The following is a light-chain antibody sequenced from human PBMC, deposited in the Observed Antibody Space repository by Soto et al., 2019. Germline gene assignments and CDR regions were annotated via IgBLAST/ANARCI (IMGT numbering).Light chain of an antibody. CDR2: DAS. Sequence: DIQMTQSPSSLSASVGDRVTITCQASQDISNYLNWYQQKPGKAPKLLIYDASNLETGVPSRFSGSGSGTDFTFTISSLQPVDIATYYCQQYDNLFTFGPGTKVDIK. V-gene: IGKV1-33*01. CDR1: QDISNY. CDR3: QQYDNLFT. J-gene: IGKJ3*01.